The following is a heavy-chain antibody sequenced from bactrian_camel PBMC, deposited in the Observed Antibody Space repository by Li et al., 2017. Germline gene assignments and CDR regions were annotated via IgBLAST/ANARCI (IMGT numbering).Heavy chain of an antibody. CDR2: IRVSGFRT. V-gene: IGHV3S40*01. J-gene: IGHJ4*01. Sequence: VQLVESEGGLVQPGGSLRLSCVASGFTLSKYYMVWVRQAPGKGLEWLATIRVSGFRTYYIDSVKGRFTISQDSAKNTVYLQMNSLKPEDTATYFCAAGTKSYVGSWCGRQDREYDYWGQGTQVTVS. D-gene: IGHD3*01. CDR3: AAGTKSYVGSWCGRQDREYDY. CDR1: GFTLSKYY.